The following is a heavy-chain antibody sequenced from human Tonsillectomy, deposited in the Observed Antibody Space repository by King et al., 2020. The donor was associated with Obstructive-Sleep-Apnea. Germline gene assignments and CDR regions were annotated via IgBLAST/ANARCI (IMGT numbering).Heavy chain of an antibody. CDR1: GFTFSNFA. J-gene: IGHJ3*02. D-gene: IGHD4-17*01. CDR2: VSYDGTNE. V-gene: IGHV3-30-3*01. Sequence: VQLVESGGGVVQPGRSLRLSCAASGFTFSNFAMHWVRQAPGKGLGWVSVVSYDGTNENYADSVKGRFTISRDNSKNTLYLQMNSLTTEDTAVYYCAKDGGMTTVTHDAFDIWGQGTMVTVSS. CDR3: AKDGGMTTVTHDAFDI.